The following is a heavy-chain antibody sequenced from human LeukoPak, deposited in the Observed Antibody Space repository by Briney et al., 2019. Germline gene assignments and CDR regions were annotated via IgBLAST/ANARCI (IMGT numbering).Heavy chain of an antibody. J-gene: IGHJ6*02. Sequence: ASVKVSCKASGYTLTSYDINWVRQATGQGLEWMGWMNPNSGNTGYAQKFQGRVTMTRNTSISTAYMELSSLRSEDTAVYYCARGLRFLEWLLSRNYYYYGMDVWGQGTTVTVSS. CDR2: MNPNSGNT. CDR1: GYTLTSYD. CDR3: ARGLRFLEWLLSRNYYYYGMDV. D-gene: IGHD3-3*01. V-gene: IGHV1-8*01.